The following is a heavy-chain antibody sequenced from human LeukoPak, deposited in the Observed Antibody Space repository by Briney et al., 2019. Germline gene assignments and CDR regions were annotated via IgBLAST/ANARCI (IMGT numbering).Heavy chain of an antibody. CDR2: INAGNGNT. D-gene: IGHD1-1*01. J-gene: IGHJ4*02. CDR3: ARVGTTGTFGY. V-gene: IGHV1-3*01. Sequence: GASVKVSCKASGYTFTSYYMHWVRQAPGQRLEWMGWINAGNGNTKYSQKFQGRVTITRDTSASTAYMELSSLRSEDTAVYYCARVGTTGTFGYWGQGTLVTVSS. CDR1: GYTFTSYY.